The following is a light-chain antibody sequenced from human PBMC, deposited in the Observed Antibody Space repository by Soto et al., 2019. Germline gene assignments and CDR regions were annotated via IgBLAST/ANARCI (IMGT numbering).Light chain of an antibody. CDR3: QSYDISLHNYV. Sequence: QLVLTQPPSVSEAPRQRVTISCSGSSSNIGNNAVNWYQQLPGKAPKLLIYYDDLLPSGVSDRFSGSKSGTSASLAISGLQSEDEADYYCQSYDISLHNYVFGTGTKLTVL. CDR2: YDD. V-gene: IGLV1-36*01. J-gene: IGLJ1*01. CDR1: SSNIGNNA.